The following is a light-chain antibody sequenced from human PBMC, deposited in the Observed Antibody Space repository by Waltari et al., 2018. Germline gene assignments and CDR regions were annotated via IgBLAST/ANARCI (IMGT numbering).Light chain of an antibody. V-gene: IGKV3-20*01. CDR3: QQYAASWWT. CDR2: GAS. CDR1: QTISNNY. Sequence: DIVLTQSPVTLSLSPGERATLSCRASQTISNNYLAWYQQKPGQAPRLLIFGASKRAPGIPERFSGSGAGTDFTLTISGLEPEDAAVFYCQQYAASWWTFGQGAKVEIK. J-gene: IGKJ1*01.